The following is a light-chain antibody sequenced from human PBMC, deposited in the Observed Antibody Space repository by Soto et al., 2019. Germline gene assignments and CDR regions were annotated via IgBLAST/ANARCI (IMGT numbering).Light chain of an antibody. CDR1: QSVSNNY. CDR2: GAS. CDR3: QQYGISPRT. J-gene: IGKJ1*01. Sequence: EIVLTQSPGTLSLSPGERATLSCRASQSVSNNYLAWYQQKPGQAPRLLIYGASGRATGIPDRFSGSGSGTDFTLTISRLEPEDFAVYYCQQYGISPRTFGQGTKVEIK. V-gene: IGKV3-20*01.